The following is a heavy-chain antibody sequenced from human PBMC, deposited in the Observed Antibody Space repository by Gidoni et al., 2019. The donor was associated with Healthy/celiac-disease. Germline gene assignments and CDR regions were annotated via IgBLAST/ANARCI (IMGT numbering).Heavy chain of an antibody. Sequence: EVQLVESGGGLVQPGGSLRLSCAASGFTLSSYEMNWVRQAPGKGLEWVSYISSSGSTIYYADSVKGRFTISRDNAKNSLYLQMNSLRAEDTAVYYCASSFDSEGVFDYWGQGTLVTVSS. D-gene: IGHD2-15*01. CDR1: GFTLSSYE. V-gene: IGHV3-48*03. J-gene: IGHJ4*02. CDR3: ASSFDSEGVFDY. CDR2: ISSSGSTI.